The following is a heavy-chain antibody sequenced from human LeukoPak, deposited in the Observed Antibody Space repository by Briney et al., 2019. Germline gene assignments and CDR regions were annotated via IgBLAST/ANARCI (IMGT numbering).Heavy chain of an antibody. CDR3: ARRDYYGSGSYWGAFDY. V-gene: IGHV5-51*01. D-gene: IGHD3-10*01. Sequence: GESLKISRKGSGYSFTAYWIGWVRQMPGKGLEWMGVVYPGDSDSDTKYSPSFQGQVTISADKSISTAYLQWNSLKASDTAIYYCARRDYYGSGSYWGAFDYWGQGTLVTVSS. J-gene: IGHJ4*02. CDR1: GYSFTAYW. CDR2: VYPGDSDSDT.